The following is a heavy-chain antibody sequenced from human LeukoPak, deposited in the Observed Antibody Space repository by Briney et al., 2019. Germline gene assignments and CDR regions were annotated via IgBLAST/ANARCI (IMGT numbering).Heavy chain of an antibody. D-gene: IGHD2-2*01. CDR1: GFTFSIYG. V-gene: IGHV3-48*04. J-gene: IGHJ4*02. CDR2: ISGNNGNI. CDR3: AKSGPYCSSTSCNYFDY. Sequence: PGGSLRLSCAASGFTFSIYGMNWVRQAPGKGLEWVSYISGNNGNICYADSVKGRFTISRDNAKNSLYLQMNSLRAEDTAVYYCAKSGPYCSSTSCNYFDYWGQGTLVTVSS.